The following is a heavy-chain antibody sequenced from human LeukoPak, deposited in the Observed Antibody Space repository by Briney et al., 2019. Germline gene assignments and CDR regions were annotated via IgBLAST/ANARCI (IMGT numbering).Heavy chain of an antibody. V-gene: IGHV4-4*07. J-gene: IGHJ4*02. CDR3: ARELVDYDFWSGYYPKYYFDY. CDR2: MYISGST. Sequence: SETLSLTCTVSGVSITNYYWAWIRRPAGKGLEWIGRMYISGSTNYNPSLKSRVTISIDKPKNQFSLKLSSVTAADTAVYYCARELVDYDFWSGYYPKYYFDYWGQGTLVTVSS. D-gene: IGHD3-3*01. CDR1: GVSITNYY.